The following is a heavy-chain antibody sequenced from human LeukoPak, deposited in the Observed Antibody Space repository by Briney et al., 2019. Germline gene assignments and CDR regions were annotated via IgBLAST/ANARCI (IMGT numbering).Heavy chain of an antibody. D-gene: IGHD3-22*01. J-gene: IGHJ6*02. Sequence: GGSLRPSCAASGFTFSSYWMHWVRHAPGKGLVWVSRINSDGSSTSYADSVKGRFTISRDNAKNTLYLQMNSLRAEDTAVYYCARYYYDSSGDYGMDVWGQGTTVTVSS. V-gene: IGHV3-74*01. CDR1: GFTFSSYW. CDR3: ARYYYDSSGDYGMDV. CDR2: INSDGSST.